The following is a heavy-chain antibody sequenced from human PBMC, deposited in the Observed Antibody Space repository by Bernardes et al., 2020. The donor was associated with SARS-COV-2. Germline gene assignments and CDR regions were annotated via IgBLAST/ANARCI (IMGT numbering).Heavy chain of an antibody. CDR2: ISSSSSYT. CDR1: GFTFSDYY. D-gene: IGHD2-15*01. Sequence: GSLRLSCAASGFTFSDYYMSWIRQAPGKGLEWVSYISSSSSYTNYADSVKGRFTISRDNAKNSLYLQMNSLRAEDTAVYYCARDPVVVVAAFYYYYGMDVWGQGTTVTVSS. J-gene: IGHJ6*02. CDR3: ARDPVVVVAAFYYYYGMDV. V-gene: IGHV3-11*06.